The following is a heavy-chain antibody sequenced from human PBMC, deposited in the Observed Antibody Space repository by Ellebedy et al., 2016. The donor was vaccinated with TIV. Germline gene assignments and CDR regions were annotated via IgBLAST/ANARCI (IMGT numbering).Heavy chain of an antibody. CDR3: ARHDIVGPMGSGADF. J-gene: IGHJ4*02. D-gene: IGHD1-26*01. CDR2: IYPGDSDT. V-gene: IGHV5-51*01. Sequence: GESLKISCKGSGYNFTSSWIGWVRQMPGKGLEWMGIIYPGDSDTRYSPSFQGQVTISADKSITTAYLQWRSLRASDTAMYYCARHDIVGPMGSGADFWGQGTLVTVSS. CDR1: GYNFTSSW.